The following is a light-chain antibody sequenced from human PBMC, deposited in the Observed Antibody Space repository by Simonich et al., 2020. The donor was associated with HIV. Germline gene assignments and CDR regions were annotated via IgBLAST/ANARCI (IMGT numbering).Light chain of an antibody. CDR2: GGS. J-gene: IGLJ2*01. Sequence: QSALTQPASLSGSPGRSIPISCTGTSSDVGGSTLASWYQHDPGKAPKLMICGGSKPPSGVSKRCSCTKSGNTASLTISGLQADDEADYYCCSYAASNNVVFGGGTKLTVL. CDR1: SSDVGGSTL. V-gene: IGLV2-23*01. CDR3: CSYAASNNVV.